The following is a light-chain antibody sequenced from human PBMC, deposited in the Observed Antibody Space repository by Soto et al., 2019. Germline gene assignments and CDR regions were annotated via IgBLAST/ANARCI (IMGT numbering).Light chain of an antibody. CDR3: QQYNNWPRT. V-gene: IGKV3-15*01. CDR1: QGVSSN. CDR2: GAS. Sequence: EIEMTQSAATLSVSPGERATLSCRASQGVSSNLAWYQQKPGQAPRLLIYGASTRATSIPARFSGSGSGTEVTLTISSLQSDDFAFYYCQQYNNWPRTFGQGTKVEIK. J-gene: IGKJ1*01.